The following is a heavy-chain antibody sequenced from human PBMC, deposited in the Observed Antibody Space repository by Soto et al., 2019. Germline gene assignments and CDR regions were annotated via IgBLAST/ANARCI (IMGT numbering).Heavy chain of an antibody. V-gene: IGHV3-11*01. D-gene: IGHD3-16*02. CDR1: GFTISDYY. CDR2: ISSSGSTI. CDR3: ARNFQIITFGEFIKFLAS. Sequence: GGSLRLSCAASGFTISDYYMSWIRQAPGKGLEWVSYISSSGSTIYYADSVKGRFTISRDNAKNSLYLQMNSLRAEDTAVYYWARNFQIITFGEFIKFLASGAQGTLVTVSS. J-gene: IGHJ4*02.